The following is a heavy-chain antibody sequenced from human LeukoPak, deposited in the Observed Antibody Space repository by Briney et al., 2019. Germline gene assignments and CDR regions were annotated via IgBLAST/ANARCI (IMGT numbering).Heavy chain of an antibody. V-gene: IGHV3-23*01. CDR3: AKPPNTIFGVVISYYYYMDV. CDR2: ISGSGGST. Sequence: GGSLRLSCAASGFTFSSYAMSWVRQAPGKGLGWVSAISGSGGSTYYADSVKGRFTISRDNSKNTLYLQMNSLRAEDTAVYYCAKPPNTIFGVVISYYYYMDVWGKGTTVTVSS. D-gene: IGHD3-3*01. J-gene: IGHJ6*03. CDR1: GFTFSSYA.